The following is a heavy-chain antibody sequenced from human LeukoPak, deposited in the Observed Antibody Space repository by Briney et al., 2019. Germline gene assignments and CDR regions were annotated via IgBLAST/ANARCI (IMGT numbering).Heavy chain of an antibody. J-gene: IGHJ4*02. D-gene: IGHD4-17*01. V-gene: IGHV4-59*12. Sequence: SETLSLTCTVSGGSISSYYWSWIRQPPGKGLEWVGYIYYSGSTNYNPSLKSRVTISVDTSKKQFSLKLSSVTAADTAVYYCARDHDYVDYGNDYWGQGTLVTVSS. CDR1: GGSISSYY. CDR2: IYYSGST. CDR3: ARDHDYVDYGNDY.